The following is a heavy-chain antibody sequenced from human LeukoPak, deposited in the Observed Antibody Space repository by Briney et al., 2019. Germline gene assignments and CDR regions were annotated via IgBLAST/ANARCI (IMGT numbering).Heavy chain of an antibody. CDR3: ARILTTGTTVSY. J-gene: IGHJ4*02. CDR1: GFTFSSYS. V-gene: IGHV3-48*01. CDR2: ITSSSSI. D-gene: IGHD1-1*01. Sequence: PGGSLRLSCAASGFTFSSYSMNWVRQAPGKGLEWVSYITSSSSIYYADSVKGRFTISRDNAKNSLYLQMNSLRAEDTAVYYCARILTTGTTVSYWGQGTLVTVSS.